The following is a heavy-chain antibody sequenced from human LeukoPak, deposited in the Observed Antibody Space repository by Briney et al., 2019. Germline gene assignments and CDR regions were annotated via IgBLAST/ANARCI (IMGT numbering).Heavy chain of an antibody. D-gene: IGHD2-15*01. CDR1: GGTFSSYA. CDR2: IIPILGIA. CDR3: ARARGGCSGGSCSYYFDY. J-gene: IGHJ4*02. Sequence: ASVKVSCKASGGTFSSYAISWVRQAPGQGLEWMGRIIPILGIANDAQKFQGRVTITADKSTSTAYMELSSLRSEDTAVYYCARARGGCSGGSCSYYFDYGGQGTLVTVSS. V-gene: IGHV1-69*04.